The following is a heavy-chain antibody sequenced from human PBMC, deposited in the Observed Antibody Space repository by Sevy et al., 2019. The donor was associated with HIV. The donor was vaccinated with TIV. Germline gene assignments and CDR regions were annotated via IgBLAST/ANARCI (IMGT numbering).Heavy chain of an antibody. J-gene: IGHJ4*02. Sequence: ASVKVSCKASGYTFTSYGITWVRQAPGQGLEWMGWISAYNGNTNYAKKLQGRVTMTTDTSTSTAYMELRSLRSDDTAVYYCARVRIAAAGPLFCDYWGQGTLVTVSS. V-gene: IGHV1-18*01. D-gene: IGHD6-13*01. CDR3: ARVRIAAAGPLFCDY. CDR1: GYTFTSYG. CDR2: ISAYNGNT.